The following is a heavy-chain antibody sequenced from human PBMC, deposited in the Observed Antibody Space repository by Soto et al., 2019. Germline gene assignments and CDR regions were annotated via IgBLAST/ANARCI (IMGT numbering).Heavy chain of an antibody. CDR1: GYTSNRYG. CDR2: ISVNNSNA. V-gene: IGHV1-18*01. D-gene: IGHD3-10*01. Sequence: QVQLVQSGPEVAKPGASLKVSCKAAGYTSNRYGISWVRQAPGQGLEWMGRISVNNSNAEYARRFAGRVILPTDTSTRTAYMELRSLRSDDTAVYYCATSKHVYYYGWGYFDNWAQGALVTVSS. J-gene: IGHJ4*02. CDR3: ATSKHVYYYGWGYFDN.